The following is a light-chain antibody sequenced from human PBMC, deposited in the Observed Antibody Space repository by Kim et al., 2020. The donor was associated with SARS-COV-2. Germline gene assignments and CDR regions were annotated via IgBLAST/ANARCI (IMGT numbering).Light chain of an antibody. CDR2: RAT. V-gene: IGKV1-5*03. Sequence: DIQMTQSPSTLSASVGDRVTITCRASHSVSRWLAWYQQKPGKSPKLLIYRATDLESGIPSRFSGSGSETYFTLTISSLQPDDFATYYCQQYNNFSWSFGHGTKVDIK. CDR3: QQYNNFSWS. J-gene: IGKJ1*01. CDR1: HSVSRW.